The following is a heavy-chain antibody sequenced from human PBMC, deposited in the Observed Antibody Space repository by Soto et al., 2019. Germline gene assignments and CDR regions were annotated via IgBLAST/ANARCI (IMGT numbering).Heavy chain of an antibody. D-gene: IGHD3-3*01. CDR3: ATVRFLEWSPRGFYHYGMDV. J-gene: IGHJ6*02. V-gene: IGHV1-24*01. CDR1: GYTLTKLS. Sequence: SVKVSCKVSGYTLTKLSMHWVRQAPGQGLEWMGGFDPEDDETIYAQNFQDRVTMTEDTSTDTAYMELSSLRSEDTAVYYCATVRFLEWSPRGFYHYGMDVWGQGTTVTVSS. CDR2: FDPEDDET.